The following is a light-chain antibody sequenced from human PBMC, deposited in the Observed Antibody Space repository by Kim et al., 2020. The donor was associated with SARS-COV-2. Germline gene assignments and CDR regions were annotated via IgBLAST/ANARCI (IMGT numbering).Light chain of an antibody. J-gene: IGLJ2*01. CDR1: SSDVGSYNR. CDR3: SSYTSSSVV. V-gene: IGLV2-18*02. Sequence: PGQSVTIPCTGTSSDVGSYNRVSWYQQPPGTAPKLMIYEVSNRPSGVPDRFSGSKSGNTASLTISGLQAEDEADYYCSSYTSSSVVFGGGTQLTVL. CDR2: EVS.